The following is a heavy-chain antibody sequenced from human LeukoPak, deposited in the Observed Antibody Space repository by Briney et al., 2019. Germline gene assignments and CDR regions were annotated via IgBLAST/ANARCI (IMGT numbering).Heavy chain of an antibody. CDR3: ARDPRGNSVYVFDY. J-gene: IGHJ4*02. CDR1: GYTFTNYY. D-gene: IGHD5/OR15-5a*01. CDR2: INPSGGST. Sequence: ASVKVSCKASGYTFTNYYMHWVRQAPGQGLEWMGFINPSGGSTRYAQNFQGGVTMTRDTSTSTIYMELSSLRSEDTAVYYCARDPRGNSVYVFDYWGQGTLVTVSS. V-gene: IGHV1-46*01.